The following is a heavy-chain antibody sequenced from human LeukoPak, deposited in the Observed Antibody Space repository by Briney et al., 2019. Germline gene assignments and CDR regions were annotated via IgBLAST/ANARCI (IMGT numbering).Heavy chain of an antibody. CDR3: ARRAGAYSHPYDY. D-gene: IGHD4/OR15-4a*01. V-gene: IGHV3-53*01. CDR2: IYSDNT. J-gene: IGHJ4*02. Sequence: GGSLRLSCTVSGFTVISNSMSWVRQAPGKGMEWVSFIYSDNTHYSDSVKGRFTISRDNSKNTLYLQMNSLRAEDTAVYYCARRAGAYSHPYDYWGQGTLVTVSS. CDR1: GFTVISNS.